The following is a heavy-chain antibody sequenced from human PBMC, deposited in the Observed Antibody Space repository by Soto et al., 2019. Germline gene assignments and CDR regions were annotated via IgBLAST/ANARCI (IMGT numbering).Heavy chain of an antibody. CDR1: GFTFSSYA. J-gene: IGHJ6*02. CDR3: ARDRDSSGWDYYYGMDV. D-gene: IGHD6-19*01. CDR2: ISYDGSNK. Sequence: QVQLVESGGGVVQPGRSLRLSCAASGFTFSSYAMHWVRQAPGKGLEWVAVISYDGSNKYYADSVKGRFTISRDNSKNKLYLQMNSLRAEDTAVYYCARDRDSSGWDYYYGMDVWGQGTTVTVSS. V-gene: IGHV3-30-3*01.